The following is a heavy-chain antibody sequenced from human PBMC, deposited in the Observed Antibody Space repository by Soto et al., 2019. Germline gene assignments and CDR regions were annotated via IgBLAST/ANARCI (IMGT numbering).Heavy chain of an antibody. CDR1: GGSISSSDYY. V-gene: IGHV4-39*01. J-gene: IGHJ2*01. CDR3: ATSSVSRLLNHWYFDL. CDR2: ISFGVTT. Sequence: KPSETLSLTCSVSGGSISSSDYYWGWVRQPPGKGLEWIGSISFGVTTYYSPSLRSRLTISIDTSNNQFSLKLSSVTAADTAVYYCATSSVSRLLNHWYFDLWGRGTLVTVS.